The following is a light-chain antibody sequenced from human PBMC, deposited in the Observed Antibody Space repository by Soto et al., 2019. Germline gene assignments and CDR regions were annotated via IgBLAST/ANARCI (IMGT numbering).Light chain of an antibody. CDR2: DVS. Sequence: QSALTQSASVSGSPGQSITISCTGTSSDIGAYNYVSWYQQHPGKAPKVMIHDVSNRPSGVSNRFSGSKSGNTASLTISGLQAEDEADNYCSSYTSSNTPYVFGTGTKVTVL. CDR1: SSDIGAYNY. J-gene: IGLJ1*01. CDR3: SSYTSSNTPYV. V-gene: IGLV2-14*01.